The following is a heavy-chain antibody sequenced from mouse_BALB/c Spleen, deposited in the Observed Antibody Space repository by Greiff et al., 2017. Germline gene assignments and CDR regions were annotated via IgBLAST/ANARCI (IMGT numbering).Heavy chain of an antibody. V-gene: IGHV2-9*02. Sequence: QVQLKQSGPGLVAPSQSLSITCTVSGFSLTSYGVHWVRQPPGKGLEWLGVIWAGGSTNYNSALMSRLSIRIDNSKSQVFLKMISLQTDDTAMYYCARDTGRVYDVYAMDYWGQGTSVTVSS. J-gene: IGHJ4*01. CDR3: ARDTGRVYDVYAMDY. CDR1: GFSLTSYG. D-gene: IGHD2-14*01. CDR2: IWAGGST.